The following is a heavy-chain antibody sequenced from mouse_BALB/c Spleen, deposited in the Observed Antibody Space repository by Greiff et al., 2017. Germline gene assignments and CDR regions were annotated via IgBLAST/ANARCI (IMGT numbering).Heavy chain of an antibody. CDR1: GFTFSDYY. J-gene: IGHJ3*01. D-gene: IGHD2-14*01. CDR3: ARDNYRPWFAY. CDR2: ISDGGSYT. V-gene: IGHV5-4*02. Sequence: EVQLVESGGGLVKPGGSLKLSCAASGFTFSDYYMYWVRQTPEKRLEWVATISDGGSYTYYPDSVKGRFTISRDNAKNNLYLQMSSLKSEDTAMYYCARDNYRPWFAYWGQGTLVTVSA.